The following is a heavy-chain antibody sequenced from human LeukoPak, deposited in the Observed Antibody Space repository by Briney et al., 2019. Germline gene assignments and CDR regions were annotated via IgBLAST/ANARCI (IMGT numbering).Heavy chain of an antibody. D-gene: IGHD3-3*01. CDR3: ALPFWSGYYDDY. Sequence: GASVKVSCKASGYTFTSYGISWVRQAPGQGLEWMGWISAYNGNTNYAQKLQGRVTMTTDTSTGTAYMELRSLRSDDTAVYYCALPFWSGYYDDYWGQGTLVTVSS. V-gene: IGHV1-18*01. CDR1: GYTFTSYG. J-gene: IGHJ4*02. CDR2: ISAYNGNT.